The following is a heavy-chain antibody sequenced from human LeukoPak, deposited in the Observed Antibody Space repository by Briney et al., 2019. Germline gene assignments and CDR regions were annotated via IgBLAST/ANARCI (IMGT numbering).Heavy chain of an antibody. CDR3: AGVGTGTTVGPNFDY. V-gene: IGHV1-69*04. Sequence: SVKVSCKASGGTFSSYAISWVRQAPGQGLEWMGRIIPIVGTANYAQKFQGTVTMTTDTSTSTAYMELRSLRSDDTAVYYCAGVGTGTTVGPNFDYWGQGTLVTVSS. CDR1: GGTFSSYA. CDR2: IIPIVGTA. J-gene: IGHJ4*02. D-gene: IGHD1-1*01.